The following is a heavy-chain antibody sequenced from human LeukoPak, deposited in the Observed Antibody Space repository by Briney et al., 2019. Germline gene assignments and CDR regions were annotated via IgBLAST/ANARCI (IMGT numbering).Heavy chain of an antibody. CDR1: GFTFSSNW. CDR3: ARAGEGLLAYSFDI. Sequence: GGSLRLSCAASGFTFSSNWMHWVRQGPGKGLVWVSRINSDGSGTSYADSVKGRSTISRDNAKNTLYLQMNSLRAEDTAVYYCARAGEGLLAYSFDIWGQGTTVTVSS. CDR2: INSDGSGT. V-gene: IGHV3-74*01. D-gene: IGHD1-26*01. J-gene: IGHJ3*02.